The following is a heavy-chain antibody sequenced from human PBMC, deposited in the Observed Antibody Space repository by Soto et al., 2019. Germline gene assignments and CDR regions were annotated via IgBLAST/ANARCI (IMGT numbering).Heavy chain of an antibody. V-gene: IGHV4-34*01. Sequence: EQLQQWGAGLLKPSETLSLTCAVYGGFVSSGNYYWSWIRQPPGKGLEWIGEMSHSGGTHFNPSLKSRVTISVDTSKNQFSLKMSSVTAADPALYYCARVERGTATAVVDAFDIWGPGKMVPVSS. CDR2: MSHSGGT. CDR1: GGFVSSGNYY. D-gene: IGHD2-21*02. J-gene: IGHJ3*02. CDR3: ARVERGTATAVVDAFDI.